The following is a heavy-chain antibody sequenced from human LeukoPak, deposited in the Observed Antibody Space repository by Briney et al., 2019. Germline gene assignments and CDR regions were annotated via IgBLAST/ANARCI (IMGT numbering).Heavy chain of an antibody. V-gene: IGHV4-61*02. J-gene: IGHJ4*02. D-gene: IGHD1-26*01. CDR3: ARMVGATTAFDY. CDR1: GGSISSGSYY. Sequence: PSDTLSLTCSVSGGSISSGSYYGRWIRQPAGKGLEWIGRIYTSGSTNYNPSLKSRVTISVDTSKNQFSLKLSSVTAADTAVYYCARMVGATTAFDYWGQGTLVTVSS. CDR2: IYTSGST.